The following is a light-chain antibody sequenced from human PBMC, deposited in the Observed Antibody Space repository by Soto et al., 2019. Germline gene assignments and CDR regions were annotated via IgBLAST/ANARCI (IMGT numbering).Light chain of an antibody. J-gene: IGKJ1*01. Sequence: EIVMTQSPATLSVSPGERATLSCRASQSISSNLAWYQQKPGQAPRLLIYGASTRATGIPARFSGSGSGTEFTLTISSLQSEDFAVYFCQQYKYWPPETFGQGTKV. CDR2: GAS. V-gene: IGKV3-15*01. CDR3: QQYKYWPPET. CDR1: QSISSN.